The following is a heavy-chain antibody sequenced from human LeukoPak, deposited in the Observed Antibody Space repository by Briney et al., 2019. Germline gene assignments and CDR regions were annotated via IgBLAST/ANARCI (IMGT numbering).Heavy chain of an antibody. D-gene: IGHD2-2*01. Sequence: QPGGSLRLSCAASGFTFSSSAMSWVRQAPGKGLEWVSAISNNGGYTYYADSVQGRFTISRDNSKSTLCLQMNSLRAEDTAVYYCAKHIVVVPAAGDSFDYWGQGTLVTVSS. V-gene: IGHV3-23*01. CDR2: ISNNGGYT. CDR1: GFTFSSSA. CDR3: AKHIVVVPAAGDSFDY. J-gene: IGHJ4*02.